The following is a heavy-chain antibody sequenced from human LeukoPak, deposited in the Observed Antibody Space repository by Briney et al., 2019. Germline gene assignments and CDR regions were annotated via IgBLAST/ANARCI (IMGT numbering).Heavy chain of an antibody. CDR1: GGSISSSYY. Sequence: SGTLSLTCAVSGGSISSSYYWSWIRQPPGKGLEWIGYIYYSGSTNYNPSLKSRVTISVDTSKNHFSLKLSSVTAADTAVYYCARGQWLPVYDFWGQGALVTVSS. D-gene: IGHD3-22*01. CDR3: ARGQWLPVYDF. V-gene: IGHV4-61*03. J-gene: IGHJ4*02. CDR2: IYYSGST.